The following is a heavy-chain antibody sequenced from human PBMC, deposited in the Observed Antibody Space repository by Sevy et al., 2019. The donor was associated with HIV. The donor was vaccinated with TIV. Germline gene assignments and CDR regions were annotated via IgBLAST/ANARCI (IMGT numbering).Heavy chain of an antibody. Sequence: GGSLRLSCAASGFTFSSYAMNWVRQAPGKGLEWVAVISYDGSNKYYADSVRGRFSISRDNSKDSLYLQRISLRAEDTAVYYCARVSLVSGIESFDYWGQGTLVTVSS. D-gene: IGHD6-19*01. CDR1: GFTFSSYA. CDR3: ARVSLVSGIESFDY. V-gene: IGHV3-30-3*01. J-gene: IGHJ4*02. CDR2: ISYDGSNK.